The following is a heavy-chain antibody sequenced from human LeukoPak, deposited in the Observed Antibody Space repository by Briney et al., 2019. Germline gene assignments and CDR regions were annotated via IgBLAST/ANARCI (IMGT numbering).Heavy chain of an antibody. CDR1: GFTFSSYA. CDR2: ISYDGSNK. D-gene: IGHD3-10*01. V-gene: IGHV3-30-3*01. CDR3: ARDRAHYYGSGSYYSPGY. Sequence: GGSLRLSCAASGFTFSSYAMHWVRQAPGKGLEWVAVISYDGSNKYYADSVKGRFTISRDNSKNTLYLQMNSLRAEDTAVYYCARDRAHYYGSGSYYSPGYWGQGTLVTVSS. J-gene: IGHJ4*02.